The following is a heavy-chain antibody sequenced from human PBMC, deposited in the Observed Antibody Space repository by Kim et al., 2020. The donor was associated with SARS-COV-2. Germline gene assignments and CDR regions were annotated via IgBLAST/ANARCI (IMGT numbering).Heavy chain of an antibody. CDR1: GFTFSSYA. CDR3: VKARAGNYFSGGFDY. V-gene: IGHV3-64D*08. CDR2: ITSDGDTT. Sequence: GGSLRLSCSVSGFTFSSYAMHWVRQTPVKGLEYVSTITSDGDTTYYTDSVKGRFTISRDNSKNTLYLLMSSLRAEDTSVYYCVKARAGNYFSGGFDYWG. D-gene: IGHD3-10*01. J-gene: IGHJ4*01.